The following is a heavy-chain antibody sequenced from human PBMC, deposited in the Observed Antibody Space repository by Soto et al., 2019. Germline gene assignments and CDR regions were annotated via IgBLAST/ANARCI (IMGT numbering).Heavy chain of an antibody. Sequence: GGSLRLSCAASRFTFSIYTMHWVRQAPGKGLEWVAVISFDGSNKYHADSVKGRFTISRDNSEKTLFLQMNSLRAEDTAVYYCARGDYHGSGSYHYDMDVWGQGTTVTVSS. J-gene: IGHJ6*02. V-gene: IGHV3-30-3*01. D-gene: IGHD3-10*01. CDR1: RFTFSIYT. CDR2: ISFDGSNK. CDR3: ARGDYHGSGSYHYDMDV.